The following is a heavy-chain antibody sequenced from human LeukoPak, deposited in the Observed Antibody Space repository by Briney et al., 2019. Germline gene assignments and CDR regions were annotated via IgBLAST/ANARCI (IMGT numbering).Heavy chain of an antibody. CDR1: GYTFTGYY. V-gene: IGHV1-2*02. Sequence: GASVKVSCKASGYTFTGYYMHWVRQAPGQGLEWMGWINPNSGGTNYAQKFQGRVTMTRDTSISTAYMELSRLRSDDTAVYYCARGLAARGVWVHYFDYWGQGTLVTVSS. CDR2: INPNSGGT. J-gene: IGHJ4*02. CDR3: ARGLAARGVWVHYFDY. D-gene: IGHD6-6*01.